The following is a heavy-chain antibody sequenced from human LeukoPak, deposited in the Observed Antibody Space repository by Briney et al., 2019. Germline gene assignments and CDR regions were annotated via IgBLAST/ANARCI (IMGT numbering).Heavy chain of an antibody. J-gene: IGHJ4*02. V-gene: IGHV3-30*02. CDR3: AKDRVAATLYFDS. Sequence: AGGSLRVSCAASGFSISKYGMNWVRQAPGKALEWVAFIHADGTKIYYRESVKGRFTVSRDNSNNILYLQMNGLTPEDTAIYFCAKDRVAATLYFDSWGQGTLVSVSS. D-gene: IGHD6-13*01. CDR1: GFSISKYG. CDR2: IHADGTKI.